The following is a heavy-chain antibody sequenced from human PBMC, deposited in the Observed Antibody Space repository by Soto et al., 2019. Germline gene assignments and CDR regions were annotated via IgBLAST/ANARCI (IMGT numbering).Heavy chain of an antibody. J-gene: IGHJ4*02. V-gene: IGHV3-23*01. Sequence: EVQLLQSGGGLVQPGESLRLSCAASGFIFSSYTMSWVRQAPGKGLEWVSVISGSGGSPYHADSVQGRFTISRDNPKNTLYLQMNSLRVEDTAIYYCAKARCSSATCYVPDYWGQGTLVTVSS. D-gene: IGHD2-2*01. CDR3: AKARCSSATCYVPDY. CDR2: ISGSGGSP. CDR1: GFIFSSYT.